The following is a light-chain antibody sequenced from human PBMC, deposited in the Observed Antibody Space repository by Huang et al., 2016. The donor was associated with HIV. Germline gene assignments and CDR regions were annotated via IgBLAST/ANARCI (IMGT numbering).Light chain of an antibody. J-gene: IGKJ1*01. CDR1: QSVLDTSNKKNY. Sequence: IVMTQSPDSLAVSLGERATINCKSSQSVLDTSNKKNYLAWYQQNQGQPPNLLIYWESTRETGVPDRVSGGGSGTDFAISVRGLQAEDVAFYYCQQYSNARTFGQGTKVEIK. CDR2: WES. V-gene: IGKV4-1*01. CDR3: QQYSNART.